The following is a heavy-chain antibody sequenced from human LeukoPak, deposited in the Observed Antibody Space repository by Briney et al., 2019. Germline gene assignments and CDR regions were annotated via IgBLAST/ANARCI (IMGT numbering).Heavy chain of an antibody. J-gene: IGHJ4*02. V-gene: IGHV3-48*01. CDR3: YSGGSGKEFDY. CDR2: ISSSSSTI. D-gene: IGHD2-15*01. CDR1: GFTFSSYS. Sequence: PGGSLRLSCAASGFTFSSYSMNWVRQAPGKGLEWVSYISSSSSTIYYADSVKGRFTISRDNAKNSLYLQMNSLRAEDTAVYYCYSGGSGKEFDYWGQGTLVTVSS.